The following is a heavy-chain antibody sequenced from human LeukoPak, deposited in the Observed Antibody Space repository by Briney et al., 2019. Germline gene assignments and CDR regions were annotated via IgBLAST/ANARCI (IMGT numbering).Heavy chain of an antibody. CDR2: ISYDGSNK. Sequence: GGSLRLSCSASGFTFSSYGMHWVRQAPGKGLEWVAVISYDGSNKYYADSVKGRFTISRDNSKNTLYLQMNSLRAEDTAVYYCAKVLGSGDDDYWGQGTLVTVSS. V-gene: IGHV3-30*18. J-gene: IGHJ4*02. D-gene: IGHD4-17*01. CDR1: GFTFSSYG. CDR3: AKVLGSGDDDY.